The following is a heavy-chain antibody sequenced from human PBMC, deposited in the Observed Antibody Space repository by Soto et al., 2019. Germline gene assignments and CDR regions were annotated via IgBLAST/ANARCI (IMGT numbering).Heavy chain of an antibody. CDR2: INQDGSQK. J-gene: IGHJ1*01. CDR1: GFTFTNYW. V-gene: IGHV3-7*04. Sequence: PGGSLRLSCAASGFTFTNYWMSWVRQAPGKGLEWVASINQDGSQKFYVDSVKGRFTVSRDNAKNSLYLQMNSLRGDDTAVYYCTRAAEGRDQANDKSAYYSRWGQGTLVTVS. D-gene: IGHD3-3*01. CDR3: TRAAEGRDQANDKSAYYSR.